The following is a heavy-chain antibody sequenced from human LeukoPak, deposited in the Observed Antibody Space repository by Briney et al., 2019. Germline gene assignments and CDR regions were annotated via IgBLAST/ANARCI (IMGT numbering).Heavy chain of an antibody. CDR3: AKDGVGHFWSGYHYRDYYYMDV. D-gene: IGHD3-3*02. CDR1: GFTFNRYG. CDR2: ISFDGKVS. Sequence: PGRSLRLSCAASGFTFNRYGMHWVRQAPGKGLEWVAVISFDGKVSYYADSVKGRFTISRDNSKNTLYLQMNSLRAEDTAVYYCAKDGVGHFWSGYHYRDYYYMDVWGKGTTVTVSS. J-gene: IGHJ6*03. V-gene: IGHV3-30*18.